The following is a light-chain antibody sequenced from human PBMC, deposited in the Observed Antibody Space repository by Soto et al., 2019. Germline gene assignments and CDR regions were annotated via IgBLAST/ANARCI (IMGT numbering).Light chain of an antibody. V-gene: IGKV1-5*03. J-gene: IGKJ1*01. CDR1: QTISTL. Sequence: DIQMTQSPSTLSASVGDRVTITCRASQTISTLLAWYQQRPGKAPNLLIYQASSLESGVPSRFSGSGSGTXXTXTXXSXXXXDFATYFCQQYSTYPWTFGQGTKVEVK. CDR2: QAS. CDR3: QQYSTYPWT.